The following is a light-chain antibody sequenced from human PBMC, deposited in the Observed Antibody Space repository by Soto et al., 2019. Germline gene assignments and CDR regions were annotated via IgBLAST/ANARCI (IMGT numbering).Light chain of an antibody. CDR3: SSYTSTSSYV. Sequence: QSALTQPASVSGSPGQSLTISCTGTSSDIGGHHSVSWYQQHRGKAPKLLIYGVSYRASGVSDRFSGSKSGNTASLTISGLQAEDEADYSCSSYTSTSSYVFGTGTKVTVL. J-gene: IGLJ1*01. V-gene: IGLV2-14*01. CDR2: GVS. CDR1: SSDIGGHHS.